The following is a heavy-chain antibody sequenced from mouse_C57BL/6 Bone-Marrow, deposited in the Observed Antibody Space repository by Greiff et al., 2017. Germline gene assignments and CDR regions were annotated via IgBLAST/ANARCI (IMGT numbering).Heavy chain of an antibody. Sequence: QVQLQQSGAELVKPGASVKISCKASGYAFSSYWMNWVKQRPGKGLEWIGQIYPGDGDTNYNGKFKGKATLTADKSSSTAYMQLSSLTSEDSAVYFCARDRAYYGSSHWYFDVWGTGTTVTVSS. CDR2: IYPGDGDT. V-gene: IGHV1-80*01. J-gene: IGHJ1*03. CDR1: GYAFSSYW. CDR3: ARDRAYYGSSHWYFDV. D-gene: IGHD1-1*01.